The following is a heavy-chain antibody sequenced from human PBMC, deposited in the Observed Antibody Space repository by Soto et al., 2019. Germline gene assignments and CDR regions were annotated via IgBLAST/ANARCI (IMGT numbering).Heavy chain of an antibody. Sequence: EVQLLESGGGLVQPGGSLRLSCAGSGFTFINYAMNWVRQAPGKGLEWVSSISGGGDATFFADSVRGRFTISRDNSKNTVTLQMNSLGVDDTAVYYCARKILGSTSSPNDWYFDLWGRGTLVTVSS. J-gene: IGHJ2*01. CDR2: ISGGGDAT. CDR1: GFTFINYA. CDR3: ARKILGSTSSPNDWYFDL. D-gene: IGHD2-2*01. V-gene: IGHV3-23*01.